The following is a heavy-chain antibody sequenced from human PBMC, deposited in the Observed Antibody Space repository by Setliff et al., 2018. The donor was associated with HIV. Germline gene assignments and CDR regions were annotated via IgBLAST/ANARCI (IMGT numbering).Heavy chain of an antibody. CDR3: ASHNRETADDLLTAYYNYYYYTDV. D-gene: IGHD3-9*01. CDR2: INPSDGST. CDR1: GDTFTNFY. J-gene: IGHJ6*03. V-gene: IGHV1-46*01. Sequence: ASVKVSCKASGDTFTNFYIHWVRQAPGQGLEWLGMINPSDGSTTYAQKFQGRVTMTSDTSTSTVYMDLSGLRSEDTAVYYCASHNRETADDLLTAYYNYYYYTDVWGKGTTVTVSS.